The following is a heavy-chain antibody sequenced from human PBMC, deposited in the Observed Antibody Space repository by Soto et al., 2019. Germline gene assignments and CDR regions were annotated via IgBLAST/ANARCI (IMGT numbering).Heavy chain of an antibody. CDR2: LYSGGNT. D-gene: IGHD2-2*01. J-gene: IGHJ4*02. CDR3: ALRRVAYADF. Sequence: PGGSLRLSCAASEFTVTNNEMSWVRQAPGKGLEWVSILYSGGNTHYADSVEGRFTISRDGSKNTLYLHMNSLRVEDTAVYYCALRRVAYADFWGQGTRVTVSS. CDR1: EFTVTNNE. V-gene: IGHV3-53*01.